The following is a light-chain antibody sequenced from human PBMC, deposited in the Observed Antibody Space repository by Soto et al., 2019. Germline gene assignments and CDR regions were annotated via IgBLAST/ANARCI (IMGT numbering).Light chain of an antibody. Sequence: QSALTQPASVSGSPGQSITISCTGTSSDVGSYDLVSWYQHHPGKAPKVMIYGVNKGPSGVSNRFSGSKSGNTASPTISGLQAEDEADYYCCSYAGSSTFVFGTGTKVTVL. J-gene: IGLJ1*01. CDR1: SSDVGSYDL. CDR3: CSYAGSSTFV. CDR2: GVN. V-gene: IGLV2-23*02.